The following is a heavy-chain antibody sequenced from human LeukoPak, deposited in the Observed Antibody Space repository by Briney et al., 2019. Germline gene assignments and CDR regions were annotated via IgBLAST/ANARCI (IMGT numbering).Heavy chain of an antibody. Sequence: SETLSLTCTVSGGSISSSSYYSGWIRQPPGKGLEWIGSIYYSGSTYYNPSLKSRVTISVDTSKNQFSLKLSSVTAAETAVYYCARHGSGYSSSSRTYHWGQGTLVTVSS. CDR3: ARHGSGYSSSSRTYH. CDR2: IYYSGST. J-gene: IGHJ5*02. D-gene: IGHD6-6*01. V-gene: IGHV4-39*01. CDR1: GGSISSSSYY.